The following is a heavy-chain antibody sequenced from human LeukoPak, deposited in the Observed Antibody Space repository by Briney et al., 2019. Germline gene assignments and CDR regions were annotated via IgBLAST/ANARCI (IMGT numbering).Heavy chain of an antibody. Sequence: SETLSLTCTVSGYSLSSAYYWAWIRQPPGKGLEWIGSVYHSGSTYYNPSLKSRVTISVDTSKNQFSLKLSSVTAADTAVYYCARATITIFGVGGWFDPWGQGTLVTVSS. CDR2: VYHSGST. V-gene: IGHV4-38-2*02. CDR1: GYSLSSAYY. CDR3: ARATITIFGVGGWFDP. J-gene: IGHJ5*02. D-gene: IGHD3-3*01.